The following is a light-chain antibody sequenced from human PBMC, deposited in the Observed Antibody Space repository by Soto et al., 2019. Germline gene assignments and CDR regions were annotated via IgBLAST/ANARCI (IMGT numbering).Light chain of an antibody. CDR3: HHYGRSPRT. CDR1: QSISSSY. Sequence: EIVLTQSPGTLSLSPGERATLSCRASQSISSSYLAWYQQKPGQAPRLLIYGASSRATGIPDRFSGGGSGTDFTLAISRLEPEDFAVYYCHHYGRSPRTFGQGTKLEIE. J-gene: IGKJ2*01. CDR2: GAS. V-gene: IGKV3-20*01.